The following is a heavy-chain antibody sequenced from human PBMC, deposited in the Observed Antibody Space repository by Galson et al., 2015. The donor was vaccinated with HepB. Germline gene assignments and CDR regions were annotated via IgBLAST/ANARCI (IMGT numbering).Heavy chain of an antibody. J-gene: IGHJ4*02. CDR2: ISSDGSNK. V-gene: IGHV3-30*03. CDR3: ARGRGLRYCSSTSCSYYFDY. CDR1: GFTFSRYG. Sequence: LRLSCAASGFTFSRYGIHWVRQAPGKGLEWVAVISSDGSNKHYGDSVKGRFTISRDNAKNTLYLQMNSLRAEDTAVYYCARGRGLRYCSSTSCSYYFDYWGQGTLVTVSS. D-gene: IGHD2-2*01.